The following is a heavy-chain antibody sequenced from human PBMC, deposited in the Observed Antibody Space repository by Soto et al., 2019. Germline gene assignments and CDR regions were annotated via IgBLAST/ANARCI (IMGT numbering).Heavy chain of an antibody. CDR3: ARPAAAGGD. Sequence: EVQLVESGGGLVKPGGSLRLSCAASGFTFSSYSMNWVRQAPGKGLEWVSSISSSSSYIYYADSVKGRFTISSDNAKNPLYLQMNSLRAEDTAVYYCARPAAAGGDWGQGNLVTVSS. D-gene: IGHD6-13*01. V-gene: IGHV3-21*01. CDR2: ISSSSSYI. CDR1: GFTFSSYS. J-gene: IGHJ4*02.